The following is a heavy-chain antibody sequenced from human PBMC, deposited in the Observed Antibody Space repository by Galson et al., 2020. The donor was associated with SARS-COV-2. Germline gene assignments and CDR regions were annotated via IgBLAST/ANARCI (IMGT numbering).Heavy chain of an antibody. V-gene: IGHV3-73*01. CDR3: TRETHQLPIRWGYYYYYMDV. D-gene: IGHD2-2*01. CDR2: IRSKANSYAT. Sequence: GGSLRLSCAASGFTFSGSAMHWVRQASGKGLEWVGRIRSKANSYATAYAASVKGRFTISRDDSKNTAYLQMNSLKTEDTAVYYCTRETHQLPIRWGYYYYYMDVWGKGTTVTVSS. CDR1: GFTFSGSA. J-gene: IGHJ6*03.